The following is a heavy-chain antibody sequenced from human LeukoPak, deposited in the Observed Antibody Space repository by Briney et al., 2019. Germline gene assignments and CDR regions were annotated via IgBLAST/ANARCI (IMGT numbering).Heavy chain of an antibody. CDR3: AEPEGGYYDIRPD. J-gene: IGHJ4*02. CDR2: ISGSGGSA. CDR1: GFTFSNYA. V-gene: IGHV3-23*01. D-gene: IGHD3-22*01. Sequence: GSLRLSCVVSGFTFSNYAMSWVRQAPGKGLEWVSAISGSGGSAYYADSVKGRFTISRDNSKNTLYLQMNSLRAEDTAVYYCAEPEGGYYDIRPDWGQGTLVTVSS.